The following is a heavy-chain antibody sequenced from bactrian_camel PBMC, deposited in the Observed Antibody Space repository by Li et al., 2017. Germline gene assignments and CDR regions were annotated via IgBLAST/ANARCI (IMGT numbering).Heavy chain of an antibody. Sequence: VQLVESGGGLVQPGGSLTLSCEASGFTLSDYAMIWVRQAPGKGLEWVSVMKGRGDISYNAASVKGRFTISRDNAKNTLYLQLDSLEIDDTAMYYCAKDSLGLGPKTEYDGRDYWGDGTQVTVS. CDR3: AKDSLGLGPKTEYDGRDY. CDR1: GFTLSDYA. D-gene: IGHD4*01. CDR2: MKGRGDIS. V-gene: IGHV3S40*01. J-gene: IGHJ4*01.